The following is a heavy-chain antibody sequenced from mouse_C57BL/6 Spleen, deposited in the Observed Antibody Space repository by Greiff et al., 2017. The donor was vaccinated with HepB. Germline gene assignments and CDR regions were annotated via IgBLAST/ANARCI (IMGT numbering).Heavy chain of an antibody. Sequence: DVQLQESGGDLVKPGGSLKLSCAASGFTFSSYGMSWVRQTPDKRLEWVATISSGGSYTYYPDSVKGRFTISRDNAKNTLYLQMSSLKSEDTAMYYCARHEDGTGYFDYWGQGTTLTVSS. V-gene: IGHV5-6*01. CDR3: ARHEDGTGYFDY. CDR2: ISSGGSYT. D-gene: IGHD4-1*01. CDR1: GFTFSSYG. J-gene: IGHJ2*01.